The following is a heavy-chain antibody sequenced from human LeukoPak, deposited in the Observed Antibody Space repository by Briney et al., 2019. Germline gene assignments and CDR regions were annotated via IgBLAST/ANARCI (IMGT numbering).Heavy chain of an antibody. Sequence: ASVKVSCKASGYTFTSYHIAWVRQAPGRGLEWMGWISAYNGIPKYAENLQGRITMTIDTSTGTAYLELRSLRSDDTAVYYCAREHSGFHFDYWGQGTLVTVSS. CDR3: AREHSGFHFDY. CDR1: GYTFTSYH. J-gene: IGHJ4*02. CDR2: ISAYNGIP. D-gene: IGHD3-10*01. V-gene: IGHV1-18*01.